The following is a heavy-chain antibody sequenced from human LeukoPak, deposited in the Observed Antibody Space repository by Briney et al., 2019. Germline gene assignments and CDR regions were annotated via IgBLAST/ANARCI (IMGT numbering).Heavy chain of an antibody. D-gene: IGHD1-14*01. Sequence: GESLRLSCAASGFPFSSYWMHWGRQPPGKGLLWVSRIYNDGSRTTYADSVKGRFTISGDNAKNTLFLQMNSLTAEDTALYYCARSGAGGAFDMWGQGTMVTVSS. CDR2: IYNDGSRT. V-gene: IGHV3-74*01. CDR1: GFPFSSYW. CDR3: ARSGAGGAFDM. J-gene: IGHJ3*02.